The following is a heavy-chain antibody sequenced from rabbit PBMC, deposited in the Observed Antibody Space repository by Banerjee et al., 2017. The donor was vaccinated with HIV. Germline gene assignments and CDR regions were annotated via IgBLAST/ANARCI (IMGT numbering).Heavy chain of an antibody. CDR3: TTTNSYGYSGYDL. CDR1: GFSFSNTYY. Sequence: QSLEESGGDLVKPGASLTLTCTASGFSFSNTYYIYWVRQAPGKGLEWIACIYIGSSGTTYYASWAKGRFTISKTSSTTVTLQMTSLTAADTATYFCTTTNSYGYSGYDLWGPGTLVTDS. J-gene: IGHJ4*01. V-gene: IGHV1S40*01. CDR2: IYIGSSGTT. D-gene: IGHD7-1*01.